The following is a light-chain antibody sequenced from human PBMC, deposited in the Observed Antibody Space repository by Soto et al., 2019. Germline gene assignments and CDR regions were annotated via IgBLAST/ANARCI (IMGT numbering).Light chain of an antibody. V-gene: IGLV2-14*01. CDR3: SSYTSSSTVV. CDR1: SSDVGGYDY. Sequence: QSVLTQPASVSGSPGQSITISCTGTSSDVGGYDYVSWYQQHPGKAPKLMIYDVSNRPSGVPNRFSGSKSGNTASLTISGLQAEDEADYYCSSYTSSSTVVFGGGTKLTVL. CDR2: DVS. J-gene: IGLJ2*01.